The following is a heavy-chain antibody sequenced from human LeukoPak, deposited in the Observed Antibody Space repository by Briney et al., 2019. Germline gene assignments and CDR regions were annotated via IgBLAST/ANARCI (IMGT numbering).Heavy chain of an antibody. CDR2: INTNTGNP. D-gene: IGHD3-10*01. Sequence: GASVKVSCKASGYTFTSYAMNWVRQAPGQGLEWMGWINTNTGNPTYAQGFTGRFVFSLDTSVSTAYLQISSLKAEDTAVYYCARDPGDYYGSGSYSAHEAFDIWGQGTMVTVSS. J-gene: IGHJ3*02. CDR3: ARDPGDYYGSGSYSAHEAFDI. CDR1: GYTFTSYA. V-gene: IGHV7-4-1*02.